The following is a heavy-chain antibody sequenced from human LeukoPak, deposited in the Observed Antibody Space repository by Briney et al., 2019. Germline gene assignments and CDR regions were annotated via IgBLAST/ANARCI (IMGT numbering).Heavy chain of an antibody. CDR3: ARGGVYGLLFDY. Sequence: PSETLSLTCAVYGGSFNDYYWGWIRQPPGKGLEWIGEINHSGSTKYNPSMKSRVTISVDTSKNQFSLKLSSVTAADTAVYYCARGGVYGLLFDYWGQGTLVTVSS. CDR1: GGSFNDYY. V-gene: IGHV4-34*01. J-gene: IGHJ4*02. CDR2: INHSGST. D-gene: IGHD4-17*01.